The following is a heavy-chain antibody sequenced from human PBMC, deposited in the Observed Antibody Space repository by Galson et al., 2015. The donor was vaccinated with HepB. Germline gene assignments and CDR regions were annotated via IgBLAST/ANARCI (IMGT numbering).Heavy chain of an antibody. Sequence: SLRLSCAASGFTFSDSAVYWVRQSSEKGLEWVGRIRGKADSYATRYAASVKGRFTISRDDSKSTAYLQMNSLKTEDTAVYYCARRRMDRDYFDHWGQGTLVTVSS. CDR3: ARRRMDRDYFDH. J-gene: IGHJ4*02. D-gene: IGHD3-10*01. V-gene: IGHV3-73*01. CDR2: IRGKADSYAT. CDR1: GFTFSDSA.